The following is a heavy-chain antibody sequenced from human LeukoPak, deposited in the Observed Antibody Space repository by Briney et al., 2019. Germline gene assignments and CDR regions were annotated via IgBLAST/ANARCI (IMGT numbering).Heavy chain of an antibody. CDR3: ARPGRADAFDI. CDR2: IKQDGSEK. CDR1: GITFSSYW. V-gene: IGHV3-7*04. J-gene: IGHJ3*02. Sequence: GGSLRLSCAASGITFSSYWMKWVRQAPGKGLEWVANIKQDGSEKYYVYSVKGRFTISRDNAKNSLYLQMNSLRAEDTAVYYCARPGRADAFDIWGQGTMVTVSS.